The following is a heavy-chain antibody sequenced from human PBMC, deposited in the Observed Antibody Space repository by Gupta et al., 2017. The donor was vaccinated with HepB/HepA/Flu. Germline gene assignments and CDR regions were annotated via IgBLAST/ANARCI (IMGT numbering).Heavy chain of an antibody. D-gene: IGHD1-1*01. V-gene: IGHV3-23*01. J-gene: IGHJ3*02. CDR1: GFTFSSYA. CDR2: ITSSGDRI. Sequence: EVQLLESGGDLVQPGGSLRLSCAASGFTFSSYAMICVRQVPGKGLEWVSFITSSGDRIYYTDSVKGRFTISRDNSKNTLYLQMNSLRAEDTAVYYCAKSTGRRSAHSDAFDIWGQGTMVTVAS. CDR3: AKSTGRRSAHSDAFDI.